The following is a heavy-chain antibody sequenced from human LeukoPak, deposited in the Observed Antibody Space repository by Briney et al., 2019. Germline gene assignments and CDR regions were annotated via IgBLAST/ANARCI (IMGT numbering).Heavy chain of an antibody. Sequence: PGRSLRLSCAASGLTFSSYGMHWVRQAPRKGLEWVGVIWYDGSNKYYADSVKGRFTISRDNSKNTLYLQMNSLRAEDTAVYYCARDLYYNRVVVVPAAMGRGYYYYGMDVWGQGTTATVSS. V-gene: IGHV3-33*01. CDR3: ARDLYYNRVVVVPAAMGRGYYYYGMDV. D-gene: IGHD2-2*01. CDR1: GLTFSSYG. J-gene: IGHJ6*02. CDR2: IWYDGSNK.